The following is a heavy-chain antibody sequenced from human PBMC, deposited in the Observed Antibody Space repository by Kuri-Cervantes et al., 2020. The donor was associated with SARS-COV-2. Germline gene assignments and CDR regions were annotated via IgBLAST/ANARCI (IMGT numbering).Heavy chain of an antibody. D-gene: IGHD1-20*01. CDR2: ISYDGSNK. Sequence: LSLTCAASGFTFSDYYMDWVRQAPGKGLEWVAVISYDGSNKYYADSVKGRFTISRDNSKNTLYLQMNSLRAEDTAVYYCARVEWYNWSLFDAFDIWGQGTMVTVSS. CDR1: GFTFSDYY. J-gene: IGHJ3*02. V-gene: IGHV3-30-3*01. CDR3: ARVEWYNWSLFDAFDI.